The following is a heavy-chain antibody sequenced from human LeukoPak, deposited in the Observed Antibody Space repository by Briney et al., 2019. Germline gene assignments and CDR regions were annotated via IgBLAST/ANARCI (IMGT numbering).Heavy chain of an antibody. V-gene: IGHV3-23*01. CDR1: GFTFSSYA. CDR3: AKDERYYDSSGYYPNGNFQQ. Sequence: GGSLRLSCAASGFTFSSYAMSWVRQAPGKGLEWVSAISGSGGSTYYADSVKGRFTISRDNSKNTLYLQMNSLRAEDTAVYYCAKDERYYDSSGYYPNGNFQQWGQGTLVTVSS. J-gene: IGHJ1*01. D-gene: IGHD3-22*01. CDR2: ISGSGGST.